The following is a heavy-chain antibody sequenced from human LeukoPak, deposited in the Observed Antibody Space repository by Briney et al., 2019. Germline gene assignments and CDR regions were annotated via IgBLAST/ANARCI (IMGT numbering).Heavy chain of an antibody. CDR2: IFYSGTT. Sequence: SETLSLTCTVSGGSISSYYWSWIRQPPGKGLEWIGYIFYSGTTSDNPSLKGRVTISIDTSKNQFSLKLSSVTAADTAVYYCARAPLIGYSSSWAYYFDYWGQGTLVTVSS. V-gene: IGHV4-59*01. J-gene: IGHJ4*02. CDR1: GGSISSYY. D-gene: IGHD6-13*01. CDR3: ARAPLIGYSSSWAYYFDY.